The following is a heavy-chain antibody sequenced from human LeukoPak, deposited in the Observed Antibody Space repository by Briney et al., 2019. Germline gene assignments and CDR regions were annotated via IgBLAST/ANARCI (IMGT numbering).Heavy chain of an antibody. D-gene: IGHD3-10*01. CDR3: AKDLAHVGGSGSYPYYFDY. CDR2: ISYDGSNK. CDR1: RFTFSSYG. Sequence: PGGSLRLSCAASRFTFSSYGMHWVRQAPGKGLEGGAVISYDGSNKYYADSVKGRFTISRDNSKDTLYLQVNSLRAEDTAVYYCAKDLAHVGGSGSYPYYFDYWGQGTLVTVSS. V-gene: IGHV3-30*18. J-gene: IGHJ4*02.